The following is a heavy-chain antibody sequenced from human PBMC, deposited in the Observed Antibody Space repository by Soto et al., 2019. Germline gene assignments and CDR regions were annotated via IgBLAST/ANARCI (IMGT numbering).Heavy chain of an antibody. D-gene: IGHD1-26*01. CDR2: ISYDGRNK. J-gene: IGHJ4*02. CDR1: GFIFSSYA. CDR3: AREEEGANFVH. Sequence: QMQLVESGGGVVQPGRSLRLSCAASGFIFSSYAMHWVRQAPGKGLEWVAFISYDGRNKYKADSVKGRFTISRDNSENMLYLPMTSLRAQDTPVYYCAREEEGANFVHWGQGTLVTVSS. V-gene: IGHV3-30*04.